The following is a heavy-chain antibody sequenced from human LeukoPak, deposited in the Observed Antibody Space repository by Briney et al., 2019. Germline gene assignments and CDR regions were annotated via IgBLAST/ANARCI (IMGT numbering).Heavy chain of an antibody. J-gene: IGHJ4*02. CDR3: ARMEMATAIFDY. Sequence: ASVKVSCKASGYTFTDYYMHWVRQAPGQGLEWMGWINTYNGNTNYAQNLQGRVTMTTDTSTSTAYMELRSLRSDDTAMYYCARMEMATAIFDYWGQGTLVTVSS. CDR2: INTYNGNT. D-gene: IGHD5-24*01. CDR1: GYTFTDYY. V-gene: IGHV1-18*04.